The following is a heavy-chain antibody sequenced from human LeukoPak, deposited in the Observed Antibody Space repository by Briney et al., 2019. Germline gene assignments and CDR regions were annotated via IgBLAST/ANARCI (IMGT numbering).Heavy chain of an antibody. CDR2: IYPGDSDT. J-gene: IGHJ4*02. CDR1: GYSFTSYW. D-gene: IGHD6-13*01. CDR3: ARYLGAGYSSSWYPDY. Sequence: GESLKISCKGSGYSFTSYWIGWVRQMPGKGLEWMGIIYPGDSDTRYSPSFQGQVTISADKSISTAYLQWSSLKASDTAMYYCARYLGAGYSSSWYPDYWGQGTLVTVSS. V-gene: IGHV5-51*06.